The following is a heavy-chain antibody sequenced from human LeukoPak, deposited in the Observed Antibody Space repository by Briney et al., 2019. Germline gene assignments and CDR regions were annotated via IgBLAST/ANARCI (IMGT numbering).Heavy chain of an antibody. Sequence: ASEGVSCKASGYTFTSYGISWVRQAPGQGLDWMGWVSAYSRNTLDATKVLGRVTLPTDTSTSTAYMELRSLRSDDRAVYYCARGGLVVVVAATPSTTPGLLHGLDPWGQGTLVSVSS. D-gene: IGHD2-15*01. CDR1: GYTFTSYG. V-gene: IGHV1-18*01. CDR2: VSAYSRNT. J-gene: IGHJ5*02. CDR3: ARGGLVVVVAATPSTTPGLLHGLDP.